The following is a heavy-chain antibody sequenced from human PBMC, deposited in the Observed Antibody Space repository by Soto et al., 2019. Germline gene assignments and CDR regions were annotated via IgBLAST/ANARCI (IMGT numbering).Heavy chain of an antibody. D-gene: IGHD5-18*01. J-gene: IGHJ3*02. Sequence: QVQLVESGGGVVQPGTSLRLSCAASGFTFPTFAMHWVRQVPGKGLEWVSVISSDGSNTYYADSVRGRFTISRDNSKHTFNMQMISLRAEDTAVYYCARDPVPDSSGLLDMWGQGTVVTGSS. CDR3: ARDPVPDSSGLLDM. CDR2: ISSDGSNT. CDR1: GFTFPTFA. V-gene: IGHV3-30-3*01.